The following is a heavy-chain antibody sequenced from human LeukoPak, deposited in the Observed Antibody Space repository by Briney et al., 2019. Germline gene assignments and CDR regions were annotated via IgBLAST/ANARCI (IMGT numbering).Heavy chain of an antibody. Sequence: ASVKVSCKASGYTFSSYDISWVRQAPGQGLEWMGWISAYNGNTNYAQKLQGRVTMTTDTSTSTAYMGLRSLRSDDTAVYYCAGAYYDILTGYRHLDYWGQGTLVTVSS. CDR3: AGAYYDILTGYRHLDY. J-gene: IGHJ4*02. CDR2: ISAYNGNT. D-gene: IGHD3-9*01. V-gene: IGHV1-18*01. CDR1: GYTFSSYD.